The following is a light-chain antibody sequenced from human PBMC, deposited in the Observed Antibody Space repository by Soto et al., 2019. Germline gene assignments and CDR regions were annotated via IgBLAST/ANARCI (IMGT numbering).Light chain of an antibody. CDR1: QSVSSSY. CDR2: GAS. J-gene: IGKJ1*01. V-gene: IGKV3-20*01. CDR3: QQYDTSGT. Sequence: EIVLTQSPGTLSLSPGEEATLSCRASQSVSSSYLAWYQQKPGQAPRLLIYGASSRATGIPDRFSGSGSGTDFTLTISRLEPEDFAVYYCQQYDTSGTFGQGTKVDIK.